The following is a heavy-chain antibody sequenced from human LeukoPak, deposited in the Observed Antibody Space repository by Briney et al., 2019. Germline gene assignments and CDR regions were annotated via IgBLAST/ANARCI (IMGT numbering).Heavy chain of an antibody. CDR1: GGSISSGSYY. J-gene: IGHJ3*02. D-gene: IGHD3-3*01. CDR2: IYTSGST. V-gene: IGHV4-61*02. Sequence: SETRSLTCTVSGGSISSGSYYWSWIRQPAGKGLEWIGRIYTSGSTNYNPSLKSRVTISVDTSKNQFSLKLSSVTAADTAVYYCARDYVLRFLEWPLDIWGQGTMVTVSS. CDR3: ARDYVLRFLEWPLDI.